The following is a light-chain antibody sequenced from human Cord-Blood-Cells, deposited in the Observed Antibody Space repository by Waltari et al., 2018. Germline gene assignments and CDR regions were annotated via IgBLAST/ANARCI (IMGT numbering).Light chain of an antibody. CDR2: RNN. Sequence: QSVLTQPPSASGTPGQRVTISCSGSSSKLGSNYVYWYQQLPGTAPKLLIYRNNQRPSGVPARFSGSKSGTSASLAISGLRSEDEADYYCAAWDDSLSGRVFGGGTKLTVL. CDR1: SSKLGSNY. V-gene: IGLV1-47*01. J-gene: IGLJ3*02. CDR3: AAWDDSLSGRV.